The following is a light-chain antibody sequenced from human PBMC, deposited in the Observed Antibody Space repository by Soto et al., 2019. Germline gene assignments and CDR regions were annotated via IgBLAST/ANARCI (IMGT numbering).Light chain of an antibody. V-gene: IGLV1-40*01. Sequence: QSLLTQAPSVSGAPGHRFTIPCTRPISNVGPADAVHWYQHIPGTAPKLLIYADNIRPSRVPGRFSASTSATSAPLAITGLKAEDEADSYCQSFDNGLLAYLFGVGTKVT. CDR1: ISNVGPADA. CDR2: ADN. J-gene: IGLJ1*01. CDR3: QSFDNGLLAYL.